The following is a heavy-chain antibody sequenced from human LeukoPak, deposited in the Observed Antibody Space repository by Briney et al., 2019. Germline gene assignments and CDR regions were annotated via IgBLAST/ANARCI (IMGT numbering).Heavy chain of an antibody. J-gene: IGHJ4*02. D-gene: IGHD2-21*02. V-gene: IGHV3-23*01. CDR1: GFTFSDYA. CDR3: AKDHANTPVVTN. CDR2: ISGGSSGST. Sequence: GGSLRLSCAASGFTFSDYAMSWVRQAPGKGLEWLSVISGGSSGSTYYADSVTGRFTVSRDNSKNTVDLQMNNLRADHTAIYYCAKDHANTPVVTNWGQGILVSASS.